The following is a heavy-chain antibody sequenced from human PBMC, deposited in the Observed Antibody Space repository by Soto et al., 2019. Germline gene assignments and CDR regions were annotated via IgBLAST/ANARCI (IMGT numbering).Heavy chain of an antibody. CDR3: ARVIVATINFDY. J-gene: IGHJ4*02. V-gene: IGHV1-3*01. CDR2: INDGNGNT. D-gene: IGHD5-12*01. CDR1: GYTFTSYA. Sequence: QVQLVQSGAEVKKPGASVKVSCKASGYTFTSYAMHWVRQAPGQRLEWMGWINDGNGNTKYSQKFQGRVTITRDTSASTAYMELSSLRSEDTAVYYCARVIVATINFDYWGQGTLVTVSS.